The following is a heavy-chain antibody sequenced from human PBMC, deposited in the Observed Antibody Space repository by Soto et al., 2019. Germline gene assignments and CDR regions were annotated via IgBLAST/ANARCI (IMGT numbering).Heavy chain of an antibody. J-gene: IGHJ4*02. Sequence: QVQLVQSGAEVKKPGASVKVSCKASGYTFTSYAMHWVRQAPGQRLEWMGWINTGNGNTKYSQKFQGRVTITRDTSSSTACMELSSLRSEDTAVYYCARGPGGPDGPGDYWGQGTLVPVSS. CDR1: GYTFTSYA. CDR3: ARGPGGPDGPGDY. D-gene: IGHD2-15*01. V-gene: IGHV1-3*04. CDR2: INTGNGNT.